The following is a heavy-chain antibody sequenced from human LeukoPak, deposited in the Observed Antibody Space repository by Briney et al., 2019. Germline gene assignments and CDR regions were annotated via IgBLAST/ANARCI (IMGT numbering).Heavy chain of an antibody. CDR2: IRYDGNNK. CDR1: GFPFSDYG. D-gene: IGHD6-19*01. Sequence: GGSLRLSCAASGFPFSDYGMHWVRQAPGKGLEWVAFIRYDGNNKYYADSVKGRFTISRDNAKNSLYLQMNSLRAEDTAVYYCARDGGWQGFFNYYYYMDVWGKGTTVTISS. V-gene: IGHV3-30*02. J-gene: IGHJ6*03. CDR3: ARDGGWQGFFNYYYYMDV.